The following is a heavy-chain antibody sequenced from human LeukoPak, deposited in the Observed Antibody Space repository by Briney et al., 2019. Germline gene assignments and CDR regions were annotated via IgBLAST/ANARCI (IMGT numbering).Heavy chain of an antibody. V-gene: IGHV4-34*01. D-gene: IGHD2-2*01. J-gene: IGHJ4*02. CDR3: ARRGYCSSTSCYRPFDY. CDR1: GGSFSGYY. Sequence: SETLSLTCAVYGGSFSGYYWSWIRQPPGKGLEWIGEINHSGSTNYNPSLKSRVTISVDTSKSQFSLKLSSVTAADTAVYYCARRGYCSSTSCYRPFDYWGQGTLVTVSS. CDR2: INHSGST.